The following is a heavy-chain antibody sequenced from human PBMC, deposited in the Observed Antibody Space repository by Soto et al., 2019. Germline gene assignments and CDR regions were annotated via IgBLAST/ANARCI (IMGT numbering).Heavy chain of an antibody. CDR1: GGTFSSYA. V-gene: IGHV1-69*01. J-gene: IGHJ4*02. CDR3: AKAARPGIAAAGAGVGFDY. D-gene: IGHD6-13*01. CDR2: IIPIFGTA. Sequence: QVQLVQSGAEVKKPGSSVKVSCKASGGTFSSYAISWVRQAPGQGLEWMGGIIPIFGTANYAQKFQGRVTITADESTSTAYMELSSLRSEDTAVYYCAKAARPGIAAAGAGVGFDYWGQGTLVTVSS.